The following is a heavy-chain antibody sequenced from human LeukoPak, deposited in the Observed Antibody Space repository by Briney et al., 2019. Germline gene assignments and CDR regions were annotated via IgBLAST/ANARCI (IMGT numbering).Heavy chain of an antibody. CDR1: GFTFSSYA. CDR3: AKEPYDSSGYYFDY. CDR2: ISDSGGST. Sequence: GGSLRLSCAASGFTFSSYAMSWVRQAPGKGLEWVSAISDSGGSTYFADSVKGRFTISRDNSKNTLYLQMNSLRAEDTAVYYCAKEPYDSSGYYFDYWGQETLVTVSS. V-gene: IGHV3-23*01. D-gene: IGHD3-22*01. J-gene: IGHJ4*02.